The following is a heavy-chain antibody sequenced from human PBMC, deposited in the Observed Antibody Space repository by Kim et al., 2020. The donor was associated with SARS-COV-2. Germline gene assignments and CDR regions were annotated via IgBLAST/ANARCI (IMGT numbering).Heavy chain of an antibody. D-gene: IGHD2-15*01. CDR1: GYTFTGYY. CDR2: INPNSGGT. CDR3: ARDMVQNYCSGGSCYYYYYGMDV. J-gene: IGHJ6*02. Sequence: ASVKVSCKASGYTFTGYYMHWVRQAPGQGLEWMGWINPNSGGTNYAQKFQGWVTMTRDTSISTAYMELSRLRSDDTAVYYCARDMVQNYCSGGSCYYYYYGMDVWGQGTTVTVSS. V-gene: IGHV1-2*04.